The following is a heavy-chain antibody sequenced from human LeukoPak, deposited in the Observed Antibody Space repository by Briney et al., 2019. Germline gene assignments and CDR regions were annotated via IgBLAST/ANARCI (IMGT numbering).Heavy chain of an antibody. CDR2: IYTSGST. V-gene: IGHV4-4*07. CDR1: GGSISSYY. CDR3: ARVSAGYSSSWYEAFDI. Sequence: SETLSLTCTVSGGSISSYYWSWIRQPAGKGLEWIGRIYTSGSTNYNPSLKSRVTMSVDTSQNQFSLKLSSVTAADTAVYYCARVSAGYSSSWYEAFDIWGQGTMVTVSS. J-gene: IGHJ3*02. D-gene: IGHD6-13*01.